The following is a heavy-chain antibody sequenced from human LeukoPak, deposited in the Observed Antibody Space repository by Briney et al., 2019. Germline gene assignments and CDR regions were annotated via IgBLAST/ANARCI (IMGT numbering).Heavy chain of an antibody. CDR3: ARDPKFGITMMGHDY. CDR2: ISSSGSTI. V-gene: IGHV3-11*04. CDR1: GFSFSDYQ. Sequence: GGSLRLSCAASGFSFSDYQMSWIRQAPGKGLEWVSYISSSGSTIYYADSVKGRFTISRDNAKNSLYLQMNSLRAEDTAVYYCARDPKFGITMMGHDYWGQGTLVTVSS. D-gene: IGHD3-22*01. J-gene: IGHJ4*02.